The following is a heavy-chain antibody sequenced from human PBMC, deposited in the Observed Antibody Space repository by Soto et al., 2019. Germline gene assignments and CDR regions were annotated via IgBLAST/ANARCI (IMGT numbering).Heavy chain of an antibody. V-gene: IGHV3-23*01. J-gene: IGHJ3*02. CDR3: AKGGLLWFGELDAFDI. CDR2: ISGSGGST. D-gene: IGHD3-10*01. CDR1: GFTFSSYA. Sequence: GGSLRLSCAASGFTFSSYAMSWVRQAPGKGLEWVSAISGSGGSTYYADSVKGRFTISRDNSKNTLYLQMNSLRAEDTAVYYCAKGGLLWFGELDAFDIWGQGTMVTVS.